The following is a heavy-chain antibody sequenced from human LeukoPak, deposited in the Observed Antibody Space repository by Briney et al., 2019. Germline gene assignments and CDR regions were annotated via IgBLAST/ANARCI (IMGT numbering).Heavy chain of an antibody. CDR3: AREPPGELIDY. CDR1: GGSISSSFYY. Sequence: NPSETLSLTCTVSGGSISSSFYYWGWIRQPPGKGLEWIGSIYHSGSTYYNPSLKSRVTISVDTSRNQFPLKLSSVTAADTAVYYCAREPPGELIDYWGQGTLVTVSS. D-gene: IGHD1-26*01. J-gene: IGHJ4*02. CDR2: IYHSGST. V-gene: IGHV4-39*06.